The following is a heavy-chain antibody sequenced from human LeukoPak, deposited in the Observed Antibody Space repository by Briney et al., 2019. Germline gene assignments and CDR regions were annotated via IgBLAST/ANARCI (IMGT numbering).Heavy chain of an antibody. CDR3: AKVGHATPASCGGDCFSDY. J-gene: IGHJ4*02. Sequence: GGSLRLSCAASGFTFSSYAMSWVRQAPGKGLEWVSAISGSGGSTYYADSVKGRFTISRDNSKNTLYLQMNSLRAEDTAVYYCAKVGHATPASCGGDCFSDYWGQGTLVTVSS. D-gene: IGHD2-21*02. V-gene: IGHV3-23*01. CDR2: ISGSGGST. CDR1: GFTFSSYA.